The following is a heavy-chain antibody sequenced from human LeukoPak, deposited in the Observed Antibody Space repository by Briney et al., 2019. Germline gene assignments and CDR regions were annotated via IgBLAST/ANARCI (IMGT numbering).Heavy chain of an antibody. J-gene: IGHJ4*02. CDR2: IRDNGATT. CDR3: AKGEWELPTFFDH. Sequence: GGSLRLSCSVSGFTFENFAMNWVRQAPGKGLEWVSVIRDNGATTFYAGSVKGRFTISRDNAKNILYLQMNNLGVEDTAVYFCAKGEWELPTFFDHWGQGTLVTVSS. CDR1: GFTFENFA. V-gene: IGHV3-23*01. D-gene: IGHD1-26*01.